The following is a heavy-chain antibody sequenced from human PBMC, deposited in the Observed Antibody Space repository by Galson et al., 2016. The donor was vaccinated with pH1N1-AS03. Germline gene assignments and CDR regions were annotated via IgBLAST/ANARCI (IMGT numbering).Heavy chain of an antibody. CDR3: AKRPLGIYYSGGYDY. CDR2: IRDSGGST. CDR1: GFTFSNYA. D-gene: IGHD1-26*01. V-gene: IGHV3-23*01. Sequence: SLRLSCAASGFTFSNYAMSWVRQAPGKGLEWVSGIRDSGGSTYYAESVKGRFTISRDNSKNTLYLQMNSLRAEDTAIYYCAKRPLGIYYSGGYDYWGQGTLVTVSS. J-gene: IGHJ4*02.